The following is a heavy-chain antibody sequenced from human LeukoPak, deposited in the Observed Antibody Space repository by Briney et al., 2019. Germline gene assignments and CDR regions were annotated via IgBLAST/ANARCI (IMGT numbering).Heavy chain of an antibody. CDR1: GFTFSSYS. Sequence: GGSLRLSCAASGFTFSSYSMNWVRQAPGERLEWVSSISSSSSYIYYADSVKGRFTISRDNSKNTLYLQMNSLRAEDTAVYYCAANGVLDYWGQGTLVTVSS. CDR3: AANGVLDY. V-gene: IGHV3-21*01. J-gene: IGHJ4*02. CDR2: ISSSSSYI. D-gene: IGHD2-8*01.